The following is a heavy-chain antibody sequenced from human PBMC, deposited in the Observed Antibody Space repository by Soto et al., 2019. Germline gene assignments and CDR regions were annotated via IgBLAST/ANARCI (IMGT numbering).Heavy chain of an antibody. V-gene: IGHV1-3*01. CDR3: ARDRGPGGWFDP. Sequence: ASVKVSCKASGYTFTSYGISWVRQAPGQRLEWMGWINAGNGNTKYAQKFQGRVTITRDTSASTAYMELSSLRSEDTAVYYCARDRGPGGWFDPWGQGTLVTVSS. D-gene: IGHD2-15*01. CDR2: INAGNGNT. CDR1: GYTFTSYG. J-gene: IGHJ5*02.